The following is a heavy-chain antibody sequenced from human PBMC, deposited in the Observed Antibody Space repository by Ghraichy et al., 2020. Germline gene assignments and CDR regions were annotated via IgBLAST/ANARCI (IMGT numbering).Heavy chain of an antibody. CDR1: GFTFSNYW. CDR3: SSGVVSPDYVWGSYPLYS. Sequence: GGSLRLSCAAFGFTFSNYWMTWVRQAPGRGLEWVANIKQDESAKYYVDSVKGRFTISRDNAKNLLYLQMNSLRAEDTAVYYCSSGVVSPDYVWGSYPLYSWGRGTLVTVS. J-gene: IGHJ1*01. CDR2: IKQDESAK. V-gene: IGHV3-7*01. D-gene: IGHD3-16*02.